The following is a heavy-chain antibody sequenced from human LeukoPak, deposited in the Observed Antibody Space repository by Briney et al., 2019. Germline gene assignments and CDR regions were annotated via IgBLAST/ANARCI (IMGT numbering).Heavy chain of an antibody. CDR2: IYTSGST. D-gene: IGHD5-12*01. CDR1: GGSISSGSYY. Sequence: SQTLSLTCTVSGGSISSGSYYWSWIRQPAGKGLDWVGRIYTSGSTNYNPSLKSRVTISVDTSKNQFSLKLSSVTAADTAVYYCARARGDRGYAFDIWGQGTMVTVSS. V-gene: IGHV4-61*02. CDR3: ARARGDRGYAFDI. J-gene: IGHJ3*02.